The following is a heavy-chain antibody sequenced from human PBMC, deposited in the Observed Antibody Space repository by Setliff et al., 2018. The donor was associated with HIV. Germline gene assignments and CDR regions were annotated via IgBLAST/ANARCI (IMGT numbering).Heavy chain of an antibody. V-gene: IGHV4-59*04. J-gene: IGHJ4*02. CDR3: VRPSFGIGGGSMFDS. Sequence: SETLSLTCTVSGGSISSHYWSWIRQSPGKGLEWIASVHYGGSIFYNPSLKSRVTLSVGTSKRQFFLNLSSATTADTAMYYCVRPSFGIGGGSMFDSWGQGIVVTVSS. CDR1: GGSISSHY. D-gene: IGHD3-3*01. CDR2: VHYGGSI.